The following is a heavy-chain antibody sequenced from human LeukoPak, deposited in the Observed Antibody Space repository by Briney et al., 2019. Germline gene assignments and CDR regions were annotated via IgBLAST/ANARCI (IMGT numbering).Heavy chain of an antibody. CDR3: TRAHTNYYDSSGF. CDR2: INNDGSIT. Sequence: GGSLRLSCAASGFTFSSYWMHWVRQAPGKGLVWVSRINNDGSITRYADSVEGRFTISRDNAKNTLYLQMNGLRAEDTAVYYCTRAHTNYYDSSGFWGQGALVTVSS. D-gene: IGHD3-22*01. J-gene: IGHJ4*02. CDR1: GFTFSSYW. V-gene: IGHV3-74*01.